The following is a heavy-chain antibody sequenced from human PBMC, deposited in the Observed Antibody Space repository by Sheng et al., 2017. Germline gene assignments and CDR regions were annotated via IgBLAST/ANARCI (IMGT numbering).Heavy chain of an antibody. Sequence: QVQLVQSGAEVKKPGSSVKVSCKASGGTFSSYAISWVRQAPGQGLEWMGGIIPILGIANYAQKFQGRVTITADKSTSTAYMELSSLRSEDTAVYYCARVSVVRGVITYYYYMDVWGKGTTVTVSS. J-gene: IGHJ6*03. CDR2: IIPILGIA. CDR1: GGTFSSYA. D-gene: IGHD3-10*01. CDR3: ARVSVVRGVITYYYYMDV. V-gene: IGHV1-69*04.